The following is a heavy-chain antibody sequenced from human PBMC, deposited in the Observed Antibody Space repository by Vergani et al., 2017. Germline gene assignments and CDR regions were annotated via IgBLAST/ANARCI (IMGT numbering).Heavy chain of an antibody. CDR3: ARDWGGHYYDSSGYYYSYYYGMDV. J-gene: IGHJ6*02. D-gene: IGHD3-22*01. V-gene: IGHV4-61*02. CDR1: GGSISSGSYY. Sequence: QVQLQESGPGLVKPSQTLSLTCTVSGGSISSGSYYWSWIRQPARKGLEWIGRIYTSGSTNYNPSLKSRVTISVDTSKNQFSLKLSSVTAADTAVYYCARDWGGHYYDSSGYYYSYYYGMDVWGQGTTVTVSS. CDR2: IYTSGST.